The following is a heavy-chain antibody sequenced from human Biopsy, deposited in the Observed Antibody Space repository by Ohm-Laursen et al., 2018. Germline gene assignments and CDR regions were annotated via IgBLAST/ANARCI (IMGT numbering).Heavy chain of an antibody. D-gene: IGHD3-22*01. J-gene: IGHJ2*01. CDR3: ARDRGYYSDRTVPGYFDL. CDR2: VYYTGST. CDR1: GDSISSYY. Sequence: GTLSLTWTVSGDSISSYYWSWIRQPPGKGLQWIGYVYYTGSTVYNPSLQSRVTISVDTSKNHFSLRLRSVTPADTAIYYCARDRGYYSDRTVPGYFDLWGRGTLVTVSS. V-gene: IGHV4-59*01.